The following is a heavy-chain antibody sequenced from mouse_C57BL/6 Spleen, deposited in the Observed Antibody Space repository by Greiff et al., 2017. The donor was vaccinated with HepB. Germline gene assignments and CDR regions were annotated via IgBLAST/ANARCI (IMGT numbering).Heavy chain of an antibody. CDR3: TREGFITTVVAKGAWFAY. CDR2: IYPGNSDT. CDR1: GYTFTSYW. V-gene: IGHV1-5*01. J-gene: IGHJ3*01. Sequence: EVQLQESGTVLARPGASVKMSCKTSGYTFTSYWMHWVKQRPGQGLEWIGAIYPGNSDTSYNQKFKGKAKLTAVTSASTAYMELSSLTNEDSAVYYCTREGFITTVVAKGAWFAYWGQGTLVTVSA. D-gene: IGHD1-1*01.